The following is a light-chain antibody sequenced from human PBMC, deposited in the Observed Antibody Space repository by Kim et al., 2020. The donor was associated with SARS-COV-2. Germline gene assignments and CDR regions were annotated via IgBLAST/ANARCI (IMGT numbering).Light chain of an antibody. CDR2: NKN. CDR3: NSRDISGNVL. CDR1: SLRRYY. J-gene: IGLJ2*01. Sequence: VALRQTVRITCQGDSLRRYYASWNQQKPGQAPVVVIYNKNIRPSGIPDRFAGSSSGNTASLTITGAQAEDEADYYCNSRDISGNVLFGGGTKLTVL. V-gene: IGLV3-19*01.